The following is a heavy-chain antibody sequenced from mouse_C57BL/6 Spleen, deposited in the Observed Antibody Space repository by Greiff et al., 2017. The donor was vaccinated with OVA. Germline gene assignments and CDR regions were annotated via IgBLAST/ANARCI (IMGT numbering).Heavy chain of an antibody. CDR3: ARSMGSSYEGYFDY. J-gene: IGHJ2*01. V-gene: IGHV1-80*01. CDR1: GYAFSSYW. Sequence: VNLVESGAELVKPGASVKISCKASGYAFSSYWMNWVKQRPGKGLEWIGQIYPGDGDTNYNGKFKGKATLTADKSSSTAYMQLSSLTSEDSAVYFCARSMGSSYEGYFDYWGQGTTLTVSS. D-gene: IGHD1-1*01. CDR2: IYPGDGDT.